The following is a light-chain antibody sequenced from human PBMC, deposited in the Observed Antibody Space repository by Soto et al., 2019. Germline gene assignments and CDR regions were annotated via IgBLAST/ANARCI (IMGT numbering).Light chain of an antibody. Sequence: DIQMTQSPSSLSASVGDRVTISCRSSQHISTYLNCYQHKPGKAPKLLVYAASTLQSGVPSRFSGSGSGTDFRLTISSLQPEDFATYYCQQSSTIPRTFGQGTKVDLK. J-gene: IGKJ1*01. CDR3: QQSSTIPRT. CDR2: AAS. CDR1: QHISTY. V-gene: IGKV1-39*01.